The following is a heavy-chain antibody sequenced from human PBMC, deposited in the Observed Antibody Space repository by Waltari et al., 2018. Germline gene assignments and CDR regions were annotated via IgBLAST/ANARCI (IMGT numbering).Heavy chain of an antibody. D-gene: IGHD2-15*01. Sequence: QXQLXXSGAXVXKPGXSVKVSCKAXGGTFSSYSVAWVRQAPGQGLEGMGGIIPXFGTSXYAQKXQGRFTITADXSTRTAYMELNSLRSEDXAVYYCGRXRAYFXDGGHHRYYFDXWGQGTLVTVSS. V-gene: IGHV1-69*01. CDR3: GRXRAYFXDGGHHRYYFDX. CDR2: IIPXFGTS. CDR1: GGTFSSYS. J-gene: IGHJ4*02.